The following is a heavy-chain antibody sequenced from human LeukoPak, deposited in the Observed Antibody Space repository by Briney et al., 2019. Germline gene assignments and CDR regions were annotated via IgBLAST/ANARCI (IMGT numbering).Heavy chain of an antibody. V-gene: IGHV3-21*01. Sequence: PGGSLRLSCAASGFTFSSYSMNWVRQAPGKGPEWVSSISSSSSYIYYADSVKGRFTISRDNAKNSLYLQMNSLRAEDTAVYYCARLNYYGSGSYSYDAFDIWGQGTMVTVSS. J-gene: IGHJ3*02. CDR2: ISSSSSYI. CDR3: ARLNYYGSGSYSYDAFDI. D-gene: IGHD3-10*01. CDR1: GFTFSSYS.